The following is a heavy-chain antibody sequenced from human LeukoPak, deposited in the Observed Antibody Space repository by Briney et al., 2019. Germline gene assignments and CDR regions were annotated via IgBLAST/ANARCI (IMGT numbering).Heavy chain of an antibody. CDR1: GFTFTSHD. D-gene: IGHD5-24*01. J-gene: IGHJ4*02. Sequence: GASVKVSCKASGFTFTSHDYNWVRQATGQGLEWMGWMNPNSGNTGYAQKLQGRVTMTTDTSTSTAYMELRSLRSDDTAVYYCATKSDGYKGYLDYWGQGTLVTVSS. CDR2: MNPNSGNT. V-gene: IGHV1-8*01. CDR3: ATKSDGYKGYLDY.